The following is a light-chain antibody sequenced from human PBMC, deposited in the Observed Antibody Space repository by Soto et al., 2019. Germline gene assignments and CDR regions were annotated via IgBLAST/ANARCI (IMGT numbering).Light chain of an antibody. CDR1: QSLSTW. CDR3: QQYNSYPLT. Sequence: DAQLTQSPSTLSASVGDRVTITCRASQSLSTWLAWYQQKPGKAPKLLIYKASNLETGVPSRFSGGGSGTEFTLTINSLQPDDSATYYCQQYNSYPLTFGGGTKVEIK. J-gene: IGKJ4*01. CDR2: KAS. V-gene: IGKV1-5*03.